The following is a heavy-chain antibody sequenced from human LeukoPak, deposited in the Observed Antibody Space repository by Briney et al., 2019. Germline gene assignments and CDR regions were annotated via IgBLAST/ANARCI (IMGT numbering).Heavy chain of an antibody. CDR1: GVPFSTYG. V-gene: IGHV3-23*01. J-gene: IGHJ4*02. D-gene: IGHD1-26*01. CDR3: ARSQWELPFDY. CDR2: ITGSGGST. Sequence: GGSLRLSCAASGVPFSTYGMSWVRQAPGKGLEWVSAITGSGGSTHYAASVRGRFTISRDNSKSTLYLQMNSLRAEDTAVYYCARSQWELPFDYWGQRTLVTVSS.